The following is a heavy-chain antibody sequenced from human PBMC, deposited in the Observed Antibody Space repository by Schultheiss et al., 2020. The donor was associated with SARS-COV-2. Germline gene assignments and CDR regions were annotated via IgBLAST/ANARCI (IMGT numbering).Heavy chain of an antibody. CDR2: ISGSGGST. CDR3: AKLSYYYGMDV. CDR1: GFTFSSYS. Sequence: GESLKISCAASGFTFSSYSMNWVRQAPGKGLEWVSAISGSGGSTYYADSVKGRFTISRDNSKNTLYLQMNSLRAEDTAVYYCAKLSYYYGMDVWGQGTTVTV. J-gene: IGHJ6*02. V-gene: IGHV3-23*01.